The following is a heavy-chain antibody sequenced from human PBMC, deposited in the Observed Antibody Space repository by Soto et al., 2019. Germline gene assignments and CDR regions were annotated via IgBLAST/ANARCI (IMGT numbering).Heavy chain of an antibody. CDR2: ISAYNGNT. CDR1: GYTFTSYG. V-gene: IGHV1-18*01. Sequence: ASVKVSCKASGYTFTSYGISWVRQAPGQGLEWMGWISAYNGNTNYAQKLQGRVTMTTDTSTSTAYMELRSLRSDDTAVYYCARPAVAGPPGYYYYYMDVWGKGTTVTVSS. J-gene: IGHJ6*03. D-gene: IGHD6-19*01. CDR3: ARPAVAGPPGYYYYYMDV.